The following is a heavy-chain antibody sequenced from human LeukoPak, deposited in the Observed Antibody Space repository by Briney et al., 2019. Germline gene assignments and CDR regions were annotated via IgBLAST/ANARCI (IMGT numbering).Heavy chain of an antibody. Sequence: SETLSLTCTVSGGSISSSSYYWGWIRQPPGKGLEWIGYIYYSGSTNYNPSLKSRVTISVDTSKNQFSLKLSSVTAADTAVYYCARVEVSAFDIWGQGTMVTVSS. CDR1: GGSISSSSYY. V-gene: IGHV4-61*05. J-gene: IGHJ3*02. CDR2: IYYSGST. CDR3: ARVEVSAFDI.